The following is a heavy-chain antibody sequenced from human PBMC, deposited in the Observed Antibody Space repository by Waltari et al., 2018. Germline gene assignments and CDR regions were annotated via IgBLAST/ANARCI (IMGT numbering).Heavy chain of an antibody. Sequence: EEQLVESGGGLVQPGGSLRLSCAFSGLNITINYMSWVRQAPGKGLEWVSVIYSGGNTYYADSVKGRFIISRDTSKNTLYLQMNSLRAEDTAIYYCARDHHVLRFSYGLDVWGQGTTVTVSS. CDR3: ARDHHVLRFSYGLDV. J-gene: IGHJ6*02. CDR1: GLNITINY. CDR2: IYSGGNT. V-gene: IGHV3-66*01. D-gene: IGHD3-3*01.